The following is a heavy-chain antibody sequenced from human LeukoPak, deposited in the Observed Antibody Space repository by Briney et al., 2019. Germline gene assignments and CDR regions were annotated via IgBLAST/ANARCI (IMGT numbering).Heavy chain of an antibody. V-gene: IGHV1-2*02. D-gene: IGHD2-2*01. Sequence: SVKVSCKASGYTFTGYYMHWVRQAPGQGLEWMGWINPNSGGTNYAQKFQGRVTMTRDTSISTAYMELSRLRSDDTAVYYCAREGIVVVPAATEYNWFDPWGQGTLVTVSS. CDR1: GYTFTGYY. CDR3: AREGIVVVPAATEYNWFDP. CDR2: INPNSGGT. J-gene: IGHJ5*02.